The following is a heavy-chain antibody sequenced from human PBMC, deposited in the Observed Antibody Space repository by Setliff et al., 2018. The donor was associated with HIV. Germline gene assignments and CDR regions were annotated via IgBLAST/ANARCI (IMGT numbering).Heavy chain of an antibody. CDR2: INHDRTT. V-gene: IGHV4-34*01. Sequence: SKTLSLTCTVSGGSISSYYWSWIRQPAGKGLEWIGEINHDRTTNYNPSLKSRVTISVDTSKNQFSLRLSSVTAADTAVYYCVRGGGPDTNFDSWGRGTLVTVSS. CDR3: VRGGGPDTNFDS. CDR1: GGSISSYY. J-gene: IGHJ4*02.